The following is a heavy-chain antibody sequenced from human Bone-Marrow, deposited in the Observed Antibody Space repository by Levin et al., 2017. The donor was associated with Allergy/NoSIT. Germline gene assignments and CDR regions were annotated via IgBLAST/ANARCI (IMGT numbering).Heavy chain of an antibody. J-gene: IGHJ6*02. CDR3: ARGSHCTNGVCYTYPYYYYYGMDV. CDR2: MNPNSGNT. Sequence: ASVKVSCKASGYTFTSYDINWVRQATGQGLEWMGWMNPNSGNTGYAQKFQGRVTMTRNTSISTAYMELSSLRSEDTAVYYCARGSHCTNGVCYTYPYYYYYGMDVWGQGTTVTVSS. D-gene: IGHD2-8*01. V-gene: IGHV1-8*01. CDR1: GYTFTSYD.